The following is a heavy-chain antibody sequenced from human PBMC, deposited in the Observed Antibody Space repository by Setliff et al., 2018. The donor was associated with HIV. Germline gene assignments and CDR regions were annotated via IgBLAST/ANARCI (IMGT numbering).Heavy chain of an antibody. V-gene: IGHV5-51*01. D-gene: IGHD3-22*01. CDR2: IYPGDSET. CDR3: ARQRGNPYYYDSVGDWEGFDF. J-gene: IGHJ4*02. Sequence: HGESLKISCKGSGYSFTSYWIAWVRQKPGKGLEWMGIIYPGDSETRYRPSLQGQVTISVDKSISTAYLQWSSLKASDTAMYFCARQRGNPYYYDSVGDWEGFDFWGQGTLVTVSS. CDR1: GYSFTSYW.